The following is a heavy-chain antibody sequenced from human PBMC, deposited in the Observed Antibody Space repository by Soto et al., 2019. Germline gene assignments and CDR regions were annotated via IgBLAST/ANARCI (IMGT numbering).Heavy chain of an antibody. V-gene: IGHV3-21*01. CDR2: ISSSSSYI. Sequence: GGSLRLSCAASGFTFSSYSMNWVRQAPGKGLEWVSSISSSSSYIYYADSVKGRFTISRDNAKNSLYLQMNSLRAEDTAVYYCARPIANPWYFDLWGRGTLVTVSS. D-gene: IGHD6-13*01. CDR3: ARPIANPWYFDL. J-gene: IGHJ2*01. CDR1: GFTFSSYS.